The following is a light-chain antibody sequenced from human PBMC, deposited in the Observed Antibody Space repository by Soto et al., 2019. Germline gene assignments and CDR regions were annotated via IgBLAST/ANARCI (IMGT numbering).Light chain of an antibody. CDR3: QQYNNWLTWT. CDR2: GAY. CDR1: QSVSSN. J-gene: IGKJ1*01. Sequence: EIVLTQSPATLSLSPGERATLSCRASQSVSSNLAWYQQKPGQAPRLIIYGAYTRATGIPARFSGSGSGTEFTLTISSLQSEDFAVYYCQQYNNWLTWTFGQGTKVDIK. V-gene: IGKV3-15*01.